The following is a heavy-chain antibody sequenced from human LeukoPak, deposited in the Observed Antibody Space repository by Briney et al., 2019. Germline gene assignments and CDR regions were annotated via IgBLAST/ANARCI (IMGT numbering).Heavy chain of an antibody. J-gene: IGHJ4*02. V-gene: IGHV4-59*01. CDR2: IYYSGST. CDR1: GGSISSYY. D-gene: IGHD5-24*01. Sequence: SETLSLTCTVSGGSISSYYWSWIRQPPGKGLEWIGYIYYSGSTNYNLSLKSRVTISVDTSKNQFSLKLSSVTAADTAVYYCARGRDGYNYYYFDYWGQGTLVTVSS. CDR3: ARGRDGYNYYYFDY.